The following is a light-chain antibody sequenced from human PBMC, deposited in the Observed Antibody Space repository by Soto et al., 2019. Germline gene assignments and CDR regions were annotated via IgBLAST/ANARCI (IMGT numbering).Light chain of an antibody. CDR3: QQPSLT. CDR2: DAS. V-gene: IGKV3-11*01. Sequence: PGERATLSCRASQSANSYLGWYQQKPGQAHRLLTYDASSRATGTPARFSGSGSGTDFTLTISSLEPEDFAVFYCQQPSLTFGGGTKVEIK. J-gene: IGKJ4*01. CDR1: QSANSY.